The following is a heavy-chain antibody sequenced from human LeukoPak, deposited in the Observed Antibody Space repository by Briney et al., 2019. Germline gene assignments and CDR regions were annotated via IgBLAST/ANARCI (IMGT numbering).Heavy chain of an antibody. CDR1: GYTFGDYG. CDR2: IRRKVDGATT. J-gene: IGHJ4*02. CDR3: TRPLRGSGSYSFDH. V-gene: IGHV3-49*04. D-gene: IGHD3-10*01. Sequence: PGRSLGLSCTVSGYTFGDYGLAWVRQAPGKSLEWVGFIRRKVDGATTEYAASVKGRFTISRDDSKRIAYLQMNSLRTEDTAVYYCTRPLRGSGSYSFDHWGRGTRVTVSS.